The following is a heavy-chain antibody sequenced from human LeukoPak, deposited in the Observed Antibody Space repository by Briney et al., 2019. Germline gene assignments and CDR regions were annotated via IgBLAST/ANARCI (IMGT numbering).Heavy chain of an antibody. Sequence: PGGSLRLSCAASGFTFSSYWMHWVRQAPGKGLVWVSRINSDGSNTDYADSVKGRITISRDNAKNTLFLQMNSLRDEDTAVYYCARGQYGGYDSIGDHWGQGTLVTVSS. CDR2: INSDGSNT. V-gene: IGHV3-74*01. J-gene: IGHJ5*02. D-gene: IGHD5-12*01. CDR3: ARGQYGGYDSIGDH. CDR1: GFTFSSYW.